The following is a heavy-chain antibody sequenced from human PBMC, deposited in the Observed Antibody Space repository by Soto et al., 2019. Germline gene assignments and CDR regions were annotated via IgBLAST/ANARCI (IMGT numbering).Heavy chain of an antibody. J-gene: IGHJ1*01. CDR2: IDPSDSYT. Sequence: PGESLKISCKGSGYSFTSYWISWVRQMPGKGLEWMGRIDPSDSYTNYSPSFQGHVTISRDNSNNTLYLQMSSLRAEDTAVYYCAKCGYDSSGRLLRYFQHWGQGTLVTVSS. V-gene: IGHV5-10-1*01. CDR1: GYSFTSYW. CDR3: AKCGYDSSGRLLRYFQH. D-gene: IGHD3-22*01.